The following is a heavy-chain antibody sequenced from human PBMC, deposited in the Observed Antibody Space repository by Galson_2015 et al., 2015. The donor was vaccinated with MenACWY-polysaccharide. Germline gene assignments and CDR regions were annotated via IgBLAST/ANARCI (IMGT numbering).Heavy chain of an antibody. D-gene: IGHD5-18*01. J-gene: IGHJ3*02. CDR3: ARDDSGYSYGLHAFDI. V-gene: IGHV4-4*02. CDR2: IYHSGST. CDR1: GGSISSSNW. Sequence: ETLSLTCAVSGGSISSSNWRSWVRQPPGKGLEWIGEIYHSGSTNYNPSLKSRVTISVDKSKNQFSLKLSSVTAADTAVYYCARDDSGYSYGLHAFDIWGQGTMVTVSS.